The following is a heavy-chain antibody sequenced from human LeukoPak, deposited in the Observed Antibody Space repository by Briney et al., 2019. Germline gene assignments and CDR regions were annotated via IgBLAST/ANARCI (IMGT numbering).Heavy chain of an antibody. V-gene: IGHV3-48*03. Sequence: GGSLRLSCAASGFTFSSYEMNWVRQAPGKGLEWVSYISSSGSTIYYADSVKGRFTISRNNAKNSLYLQMNSLRAEDTAVYYCAELGITMIGGVWGKGTTVTISS. D-gene: IGHD3-10*02. CDR1: GFTFSSYE. J-gene: IGHJ6*04. CDR3: AELGITMIGGV. CDR2: ISSSGSTI.